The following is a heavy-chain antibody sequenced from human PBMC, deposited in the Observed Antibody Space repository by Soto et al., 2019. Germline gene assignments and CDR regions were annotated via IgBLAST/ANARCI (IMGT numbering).Heavy chain of an antibody. CDR2: ISSSSSYI. V-gene: IGHV3-21*01. CDR3: ARLGGGGYDAFDI. CDR1: GFTFSSYS. D-gene: IGHD5-12*01. Sequence: GGSLRLSCAASGFTFSSYSMNWGRQAPGKGLEWVSSISSSSSYIYYADSVKGRFTISRDNAKNSLFLQMNSLGAEHTVVYYCARLGGGGYDAFDIWGQGTMVTVSS. J-gene: IGHJ3*02.